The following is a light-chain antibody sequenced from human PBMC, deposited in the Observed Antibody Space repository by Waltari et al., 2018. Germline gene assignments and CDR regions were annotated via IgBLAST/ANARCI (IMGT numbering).Light chain of an antibody. Sequence: QSVLTQPPSVSEAPRQRVPIPCSATTSTIGTKSVNWYQQPPGKAPKLLLYFDDLLSSGVSDRFSGSKSGTSASLAISGLQSEDEADYYCAAWDDSLKGVVFGGGTKLTVL. J-gene: IGLJ2*01. CDR1: TSTIGTKS. V-gene: IGLV1-36*01. CDR2: FDD. CDR3: AAWDDSLKGVV.